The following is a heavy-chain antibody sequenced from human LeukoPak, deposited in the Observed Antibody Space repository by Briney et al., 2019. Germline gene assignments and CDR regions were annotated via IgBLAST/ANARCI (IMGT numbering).Heavy chain of an antibody. V-gene: IGHV1-2*02. J-gene: IGHJ4*02. CDR3: ARGDGMTLWFGPDY. CDR1: GGTFSSYA. CDR2: INPNSGGT. D-gene: IGHD3-10*01. Sequence: ASVKVSCKASGGTFSSYAISWVRQAPGQGLEWMGWINPNSGGTNYAQKFQGRVTMTRDTSISTAYMELSRLRSDDTAVYYCARGDGMTLWFGPDYWGQGTLVTVSS.